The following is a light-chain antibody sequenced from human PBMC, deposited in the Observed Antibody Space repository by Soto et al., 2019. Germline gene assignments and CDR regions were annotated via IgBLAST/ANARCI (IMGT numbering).Light chain of an antibody. V-gene: IGLV2-23*01. CDR2: EGS. CDR3: CSYAGSSTLV. CDR1: SSDIGSSNL. Sequence: QSALTQPASVSGSPGQSITISCTGTSSDIGSSNLVSWYQQHPGKAPKLMIYEGSQRPSGISNRFSGSKSGNTASLTISGLQAEDEADYYCCSYAGSSTLVFGGGTKVTVL. J-gene: IGLJ3*02.